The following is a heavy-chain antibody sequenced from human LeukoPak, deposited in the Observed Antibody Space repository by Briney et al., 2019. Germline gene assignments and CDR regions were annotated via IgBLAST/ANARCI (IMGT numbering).Heavy chain of an antibody. Sequence: SETLSLTCAVYGGSFSGYYWSWIRQPPGKGLEWIGEINHSGSTNNNPSLKSRVTISVDTSKNQFSLKLSSVTAADTAVYYCARVYYGSGSYYHPFDYWGQGTLVTVSS. CDR3: ARVYYGSGSYYHPFDY. J-gene: IGHJ4*02. D-gene: IGHD3-10*01. CDR1: GGSFSGYY. V-gene: IGHV4-34*01. CDR2: INHSGST.